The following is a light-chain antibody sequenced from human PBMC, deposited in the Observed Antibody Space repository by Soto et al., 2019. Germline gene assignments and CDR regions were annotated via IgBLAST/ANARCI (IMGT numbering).Light chain of an antibody. V-gene: IGKV3-20*01. CDR3: QQYGSSPC. CDR2: AAS. J-gene: IGKJ1*01. Sequence: DIQLTKYQGTLSLSRGEIATLSCKASQNVGSAYLAWYQQKFGQAPRLLIHAASSRATGIPDRFSGSGSGTDFTLTISRLAPEDSAVYYCQQYGSSPCFGQGTKVDIK. CDR1: QNVGSAY.